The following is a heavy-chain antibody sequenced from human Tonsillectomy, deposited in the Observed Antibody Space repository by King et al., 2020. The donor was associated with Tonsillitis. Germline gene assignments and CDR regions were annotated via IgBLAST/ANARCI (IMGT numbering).Heavy chain of an antibody. Sequence: VQLVESGGGLVQPGGSLRLSCAASGFTFSSYAMSWVRQAPGKGLEWVSAISGSGGSTYYADSVKGRFTISRDNSKNTLYLQMNSLRAEDAAVYYCVRGGELLPSPYWGQGTLVTVSS. D-gene: IGHD1-26*01. CDR2: ISGSGGST. CDR3: VRGGELLPSPY. J-gene: IGHJ4*02. CDR1: GFTFSSYA. V-gene: IGHV3-23*04.